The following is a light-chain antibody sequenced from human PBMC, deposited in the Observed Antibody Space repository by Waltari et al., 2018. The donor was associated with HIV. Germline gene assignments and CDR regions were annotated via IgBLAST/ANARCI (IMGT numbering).Light chain of an antibody. CDR1: ALPRKY. CDR3: YSTDDSGNPLAV. CDR2: EDN. V-gene: IGLV3-10*01. J-gene: IGLJ7*01. Sequence: SYELTQPPSVSVSPGQTPRITCSGEALPRKYAYWYQQKSGQAPVLVIYEDNRRPSGIPERFSGSSSGTMATLTISGAQVEDEGDYYCYSTDDSGNPLAVFGGGTQLTVL.